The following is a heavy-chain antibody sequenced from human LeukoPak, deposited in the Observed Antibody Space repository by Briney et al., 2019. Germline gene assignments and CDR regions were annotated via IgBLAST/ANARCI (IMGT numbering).Heavy chain of an antibody. CDR3: AKESSSGWHEDY. CDR2: ISYDGSNK. D-gene: IGHD6-19*01. Sequence: GGSLRLSCAASGLSFSSYAMHWVRQAPGKGLEWVAVISYDGSNKYYADSVKGRFTISRDNSKNTLYLQMNSLRAEDTAVYYCAKESSSGWHEDYWGQGTLVTVSS. J-gene: IGHJ4*02. V-gene: IGHV3-30*04. CDR1: GLSFSSYA.